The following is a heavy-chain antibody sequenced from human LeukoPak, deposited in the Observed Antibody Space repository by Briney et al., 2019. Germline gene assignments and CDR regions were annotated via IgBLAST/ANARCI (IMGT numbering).Heavy chain of an antibody. CDR2: ISWNSGSI. J-gene: IGHJ4*02. V-gene: IGHV3-9*01. CDR1: GFTFDDYA. Sequence: GRSLRLSCAASGFTFDDYAMHWVRQAPGKGLEWVSGISWNSGSIGYADSVKGRFTISRDNAKNSLYLQMNSLRAEDTALYYCAKDSSGSPSYFDYWGQGTLVTVSS. CDR3: AKDSSGSPSYFDY. D-gene: IGHD6-19*01.